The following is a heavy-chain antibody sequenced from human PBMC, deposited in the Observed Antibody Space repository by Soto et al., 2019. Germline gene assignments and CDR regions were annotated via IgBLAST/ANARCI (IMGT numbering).Heavy chain of an antibody. CDR2: ISNDGINK. J-gene: IGHJ1*01. CDR3: AREEHIVVVTAIPAEYFQH. CDR1: GFIFSSYG. D-gene: IGHD2-21*02. Sequence: HPGGSLRLSCAGSGFIFSSYGIHWVRQAPGKGLEWVAAISNDGINKNYAESVKGRFSISRDNSKNTLYLQMDSLRAEDTAVYFCAREEHIVVVTAIPAEYFQHWGQGTLVTVSS. V-gene: IGHV3-30*03.